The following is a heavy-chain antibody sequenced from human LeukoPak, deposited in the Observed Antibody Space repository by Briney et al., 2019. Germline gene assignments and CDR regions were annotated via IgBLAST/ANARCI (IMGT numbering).Heavy chain of an antibody. J-gene: IGHJ4*02. CDR2: IDSSGST. CDR3: ARLQDYFDRTGYLYYFDV. V-gene: IGHV4-59*08. Sequence: SETLSLTCSVSGGSIPGYYWSWIRLSPGKGLDWIGYIDSSGSTNFNPSLESRVTMSVDKSKNQFSLRLSSVTAADTAVYYCARLQDYFDRTGYLYYFDVWGQGTLVTVSS. D-gene: IGHD3-22*01. CDR1: GGSIPGYY.